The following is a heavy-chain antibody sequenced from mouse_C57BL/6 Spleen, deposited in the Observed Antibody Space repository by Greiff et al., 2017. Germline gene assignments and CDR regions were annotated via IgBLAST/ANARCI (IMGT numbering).Heavy chain of an antibody. CDR2: ISDGGSYT. Sequence: EVMLVESGGGLVKPGGSLKLSCAASGFTFSSYAMSWVRQTPEKRLEWVATISDGGSYTYYPDNVKGRFTISRDNAKNNLYLQMSHLKSEDTAMYYCARDKLYCDDWGQGTTLTVSS. CDR3: ARDKLYCDD. J-gene: IGHJ2*01. CDR1: GFTFSSYA. V-gene: IGHV5-4*01.